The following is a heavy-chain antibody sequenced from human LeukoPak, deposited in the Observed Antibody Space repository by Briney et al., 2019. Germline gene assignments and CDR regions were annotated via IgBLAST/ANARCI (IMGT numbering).Heavy chain of an antibody. Sequence: ASVKVSCKASGYTFTSYDINWVRQATGQGLEWMGWMNPNSGNTGYAQKFQGRVTMTRNTSISTAYMELSGLRSEDTAVYYCARQYGYCSGGSCPIWGQGTLVTVSS. CDR1: GYTFTSYD. CDR2: MNPNSGNT. V-gene: IGHV1-8*01. D-gene: IGHD2-15*01. CDR3: ARQYGYCSGGSCPI. J-gene: IGHJ4*02.